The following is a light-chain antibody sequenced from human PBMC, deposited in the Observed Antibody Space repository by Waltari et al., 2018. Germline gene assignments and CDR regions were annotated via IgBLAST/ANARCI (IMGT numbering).Light chain of an antibody. CDR2: AAS. Sequence: DLQMTQSPSSVSASVGDRVTLTCRACQAIRNYLAWFQQKPGRPPKPLIYAASSLQSGVPSKFSGSGSGTDFTLTISSLQPEDFASYYCQQYYSFPLTFGGGTKVEIK. J-gene: IGKJ4*01. CDR3: QQYYSFPLT. CDR1: QAIRNY. V-gene: IGKV1-16*02.